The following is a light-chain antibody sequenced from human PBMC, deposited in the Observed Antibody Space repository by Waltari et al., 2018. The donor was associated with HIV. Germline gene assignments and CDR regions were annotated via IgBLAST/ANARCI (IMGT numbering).Light chain of an antibody. CDR3: QQTYSTPLT. CDR2: AAS. V-gene: IGKV1-39*01. CDR1: QSINNY. Sequence: DIQMTQSPSSLSASVGDRVTITCRASQSINNYLTWHQHKPGKAPKLLIYAASSLQSGVPSRFSGSGSGTEFTLIISSLQPEDSATYYCQQTYSTPLTFGGGTKVEI. J-gene: IGKJ4*01.